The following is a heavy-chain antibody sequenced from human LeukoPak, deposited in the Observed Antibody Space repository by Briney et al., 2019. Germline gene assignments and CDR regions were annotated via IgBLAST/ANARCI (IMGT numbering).Heavy chain of an antibody. D-gene: IGHD1-1*01. Sequence: GGSLRLSCAASGFIFRRNGMHWVRQAPGKGLEWVAFIQSDGSEKSSADSVKGRFSISRDKSKNTLYLQMDSLRAEDTAVYYCVRDGYNWNYDYWGQGTLVTVSS. CDR3: VRDGYNWNYDY. CDR1: GFIFRRNG. CDR2: IQSDGSEK. J-gene: IGHJ4*02. V-gene: IGHV3-30*02.